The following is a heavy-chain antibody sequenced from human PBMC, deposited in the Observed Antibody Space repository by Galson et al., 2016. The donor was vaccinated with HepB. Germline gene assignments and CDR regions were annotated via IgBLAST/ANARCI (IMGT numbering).Heavy chain of an antibody. Sequence: SLRLSCAASGFIFSNYHMNWVRQTPGKGLEWVSYINSRSRTMYYADSVRGRFTISRDNAKDSLYLQMSSLRDEDTAAYYCARDLQWASDYWGQGTLVTVSS. CDR2: INSRSRTM. J-gene: IGHJ4*02. V-gene: IGHV3-48*02. CDR1: GFIFSNYH. CDR3: ARDLQWASDY. D-gene: IGHD1-26*01.